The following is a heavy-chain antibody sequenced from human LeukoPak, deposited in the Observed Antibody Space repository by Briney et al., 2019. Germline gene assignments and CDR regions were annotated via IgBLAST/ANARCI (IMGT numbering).Heavy chain of an antibody. CDR2: ISGSGGSI. V-gene: IGHV3-23*01. CDR1: GFTFSSYA. D-gene: IGHD3-22*01. CDR3: AKKGPYYYDSSGYFPFDY. Sequence: PGGGVRLSCAASGFTFSSYAMRWVGQAPGRGGEGVSDISGSGGSIHYADSVRGRFTISGENSKKRLYVQKNSLRAEDTALYYCAKKGPYYYDSSGYFPFDYWGQGTLVTVSS. J-gene: IGHJ4*02.